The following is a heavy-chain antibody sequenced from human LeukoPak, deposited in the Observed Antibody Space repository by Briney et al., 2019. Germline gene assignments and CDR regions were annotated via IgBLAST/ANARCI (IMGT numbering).Heavy chain of an antibody. Sequence: GGSLTLSCAASGFTFSSFDMHWVRQPTGQGLEWVSTIGTASDTYYPGSVEGRFTLSRDNAKNSLYLQMNSLTAGDTAVYYCARGPPRGKYYYMDVWGKGTTVTVSS. CDR3: ARGPPRGKYYYMDV. CDR1: GFTFSSFD. CDR2: IGTASDT. V-gene: IGHV3-13*01. J-gene: IGHJ6*03. D-gene: IGHD1-1*01.